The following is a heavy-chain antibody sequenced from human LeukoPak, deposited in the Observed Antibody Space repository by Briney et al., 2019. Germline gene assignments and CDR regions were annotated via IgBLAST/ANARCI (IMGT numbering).Heavy chain of an antibody. J-gene: IGHJ5*02. CDR1: GGSFSGYY. CDR2: INHSGST. Sequence: SETLSPTCAVYGGSFSGYYWSWIRQPPGKGLEWIREINHSGSTNYNPSLKSRVTISVDTSKNQFSLKLSSVTAADTAVYYCARVNCSSTSCYFNWFDPWGQGTLVTVSS. CDR3: ARVNCSSTSCYFNWFDP. D-gene: IGHD2-2*01. V-gene: IGHV4-34*01.